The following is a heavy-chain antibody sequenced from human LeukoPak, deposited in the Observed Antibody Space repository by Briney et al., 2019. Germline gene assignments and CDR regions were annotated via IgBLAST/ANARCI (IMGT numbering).Heavy chain of an antibody. V-gene: IGHV1-2*02. CDR3: ARGYYDSSDYEYFQH. CDR2: INPNSGGT. J-gene: IGHJ1*01. D-gene: IGHD3-22*01. CDR1: GYTFSGYY. Sequence: ASVKVSCKASGYTFSGYYLHWVRQAPGQGLEWMGWINPNSGGTNSAQKFQGRVTMTRDTSIITAYLELSRLRSDDTAVYFCARGYYDSSDYEYFQHWGQGTLVTVSS.